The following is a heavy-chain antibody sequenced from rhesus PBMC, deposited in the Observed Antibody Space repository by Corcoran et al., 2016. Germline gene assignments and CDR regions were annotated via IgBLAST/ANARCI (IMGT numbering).Heavy chain of an antibody. CDR3: ARGLYSGSYYYFDY. Sequence: QVQLQESGPGLVKPSETLSLTCAVSGYSISSNYWNWIRQLPGKGLGWIGSINGSGGSNYLTPALKSRVTLSVDTSKNQFSLKLSSVTAADTAVYYCARGLYSGSYYYFDYWGQGVLVTVSS. D-gene: IGHD3-16*01. J-gene: IGHJ4*01. CDR1: GYSISSNY. CDR2: INGSGGSN. V-gene: IGHV4S14*01.